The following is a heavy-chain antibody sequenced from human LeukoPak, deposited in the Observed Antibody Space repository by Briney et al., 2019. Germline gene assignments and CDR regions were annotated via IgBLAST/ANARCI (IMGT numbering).Heavy chain of an antibody. D-gene: IGHD4-17*01. J-gene: IGHJ5*01. Sequence: GGSLRLSCAASGLTVSSNYMSWVRQAPGKGLEWVSVIYSGGSTYNADSVKGRFTISRDNAKNSLYLEMNSLRAEDTAVYYCARDYYGDYVKDSWGQGTLVTVSS. CDR3: ARDYYGDYVKDS. V-gene: IGHV3-53*01. CDR1: GLTVSSNY. CDR2: IYSGGST.